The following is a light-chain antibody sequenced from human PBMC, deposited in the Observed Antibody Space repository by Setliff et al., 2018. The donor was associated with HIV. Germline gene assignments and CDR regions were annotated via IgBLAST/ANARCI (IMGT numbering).Light chain of an antibody. CDR2: NND. Sequence: QSVLTQPPSASGTPGQRVTISCSGSSSNIGRNSVFWYQQLPGTAPKLLMYNNDQRPSGVPDRFSGSKSGTSASLAISGLRPGDEADYYCATSDDSLSAVVFGGGTKVTVL. V-gene: IGLV1-47*02. J-gene: IGLJ2*01. CDR1: SSNIGRNS. CDR3: ATSDDSLSAVV.